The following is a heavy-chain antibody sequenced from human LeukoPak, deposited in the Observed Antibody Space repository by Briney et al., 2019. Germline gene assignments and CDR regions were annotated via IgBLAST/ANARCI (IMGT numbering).Heavy chain of an antibody. CDR1: GFTFSSYA. D-gene: IGHD6-13*01. CDR3: ARDSSGWFKWRGHNAFDI. Sequence: GGSLRLSCAASGFTFSSYAMHWVRQAPGKGLEWVAVISYDGSNKYYADSVKGRFTISRDNSKNTLYLQMNSLRAEDTAVYYCARDSSGWFKWRGHNAFDIWGQGTMVTVSS. V-gene: IGHV3-30*04. J-gene: IGHJ3*02. CDR2: ISYDGSNK.